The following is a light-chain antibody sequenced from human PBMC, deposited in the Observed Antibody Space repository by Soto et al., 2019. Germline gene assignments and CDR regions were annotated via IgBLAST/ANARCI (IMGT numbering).Light chain of an antibody. V-gene: IGLV2-14*01. CDR2: DVS. CDR1: SSDVGGYNY. J-gene: IGLJ2*01. Sequence: QSVLTQPASVSGSPGQSITISCTGTSSDVGGYNYVSWYQQHPGKAPKLMIYDVSNRPSGVSNRFSGSKSGNTASLTISGLQAEDEADYYCSSYTSSSTPYVVFGGGTKLIVL. CDR3: SSYTSSSTPYVV.